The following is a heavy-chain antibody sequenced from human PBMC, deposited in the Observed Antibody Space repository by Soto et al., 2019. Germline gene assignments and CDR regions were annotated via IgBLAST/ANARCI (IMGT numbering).Heavy chain of an antibody. V-gene: IGHV3-48*02. D-gene: IGHD3-9*01. CDR2: ISSSRSTM. J-gene: IGHJ6*02. CDR1: GFTFSSYS. CDR3: ARDPYYDILTGYPRLYYYGMDV. Sequence: PGGSLRLSCAASGFTFSSYSMNWVRQAPGKGLEWVSYISSSRSTMYYADSVKGRFTISRDNAKNSLYLQMNSLRDEDTAVYYCARDPYYDILTGYPRLYYYGMDVWGQGTTVTVSS.